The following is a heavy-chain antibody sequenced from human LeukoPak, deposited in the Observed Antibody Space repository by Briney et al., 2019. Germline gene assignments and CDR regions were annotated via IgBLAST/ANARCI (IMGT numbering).Heavy chain of an antibody. Sequence: PGGSLTLSCAASVFTFRSCSMNWVRQAPGKGLEWVSSISSSSSYIYYADSVKGRFTISRDNAKNSLYLQMNSLRAEDTAVYYCARDLGYDILGVGDYWGQGTLVTVSS. D-gene: IGHD3-9*01. CDR2: ISSSSSYI. V-gene: IGHV3-21*01. CDR3: ARDLGYDILGVGDY. J-gene: IGHJ4*02. CDR1: VFTFRSCS.